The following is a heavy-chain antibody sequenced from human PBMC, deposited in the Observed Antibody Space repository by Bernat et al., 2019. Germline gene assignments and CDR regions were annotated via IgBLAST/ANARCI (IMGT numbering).Heavy chain of an antibody. D-gene: IGHD3-16*02. V-gene: IGHV3-7*01. Sequence: EVQLVESGGGLVQPGGSLRLSCAASGFTFSSYWMSWVRQAPGKGLEWVANIKQDGSEKYDVESVEGRLTISGDNAKNSLYLQMNSLRAEDTAVYYCAREGDLGQLSSYFDYWGQGTLVTVSS. CDR2: IKQDGSEK. CDR3: AREGDLGQLSSYFDY. CDR1: GFTFSSYW. J-gene: IGHJ4*02.